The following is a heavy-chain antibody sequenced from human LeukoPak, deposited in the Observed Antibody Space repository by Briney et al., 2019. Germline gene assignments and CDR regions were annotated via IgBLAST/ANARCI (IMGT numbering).Heavy chain of an antibody. CDR3: ARVAVVVFDY. D-gene: IGHD6-19*01. Sequence: ASVKVSCKASGYTFTSYYMHWVRQAPGQGLEWMGIINPSGGSTSYAQKLQGRVTMTTDTSTSTAYMELRSLRSDDTAVYYCARVAVVVFDYWGQGTLVTVSS. CDR2: INPSGGST. V-gene: IGHV1-46*01. CDR1: GYTFTSYY. J-gene: IGHJ4*02.